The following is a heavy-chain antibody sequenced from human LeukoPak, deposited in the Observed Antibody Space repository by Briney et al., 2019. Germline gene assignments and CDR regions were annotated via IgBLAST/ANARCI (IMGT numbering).Heavy chain of an antibody. CDR2: ISDSGSGT. V-gene: IGHV3-23*01. CDR1: GFTFSSSA. Sequence: AESLRLSCTASGFTFSSSAITWVRQAPGKGLEWVSDISDSGSGTYYADFVKGRFTISRDNSKNTMYLEMNRLRAENTAVYYCAKMKGYMAVWGKGPTVTVSS. CDR3: AKMKGYMAV. J-gene: IGHJ6*03.